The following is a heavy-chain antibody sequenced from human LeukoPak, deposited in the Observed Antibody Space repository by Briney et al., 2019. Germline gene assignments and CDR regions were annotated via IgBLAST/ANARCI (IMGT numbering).Heavy chain of an antibody. CDR2: IIPIFGTA. CDR3: ARGRRDYDFWSGGYYYYYYMDV. V-gene: IGHV1-69*13. CDR1: GGTFSSYA. J-gene: IGHJ6*03. D-gene: IGHD3-3*01. Sequence: SVKVSCKASGGTFSSYAISWVRQAPRQGLEWMGRIIPIFGTANYAQKFQGRVTITADESTSTAYMELSSLRSEDTAVYYCARGRRDYDFWSGGYYYYYYMDVWGKGTTVTVSS.